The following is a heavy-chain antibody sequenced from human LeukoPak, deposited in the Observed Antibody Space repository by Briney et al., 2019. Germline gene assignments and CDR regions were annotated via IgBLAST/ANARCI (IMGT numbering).Heavy chain of an antibody. D-gene: IGHD3-22*01. J-gene: IGHJ4*02. V-gene: IGHV3-23*01. CDR2: ISGSGGST. Sequence: GGSLRLSCAASGFTFSSYAMSWVRQAPGKGLEWVSAISGSGGSTYYADSVKGRFTISRDNSKNTLYLQMNSLRAEDTAVYYCAKLAPSYYYDSSGYPDYWGQGTLVTVSS. CDR3: AKLAPSYYYDSSGYPDY. CDR1: GFTFSSYA.